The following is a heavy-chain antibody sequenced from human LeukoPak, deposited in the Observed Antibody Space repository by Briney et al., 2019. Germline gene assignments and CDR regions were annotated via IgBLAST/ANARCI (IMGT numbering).Heavy chain of an antibody. V-gene: IGHV3-33*06. CDR1: GFTFSHYG. CDR3: AKDAQRGFDYSNSLEY. CDR2: IWSERTNQ. Sequence: GRSLRLSCAASGFTFSHYGFHWVRQAPGKGLEWVAVIWSERTNQFYADSVKGRFTISRDYSQKTVYLEMHSLRTEDTAMYYCAKDAQRGFDYSNSLEYWGPGTLVPVFS. D-gene: IGHD4-11*01. J-gene: IGHJ4*02.